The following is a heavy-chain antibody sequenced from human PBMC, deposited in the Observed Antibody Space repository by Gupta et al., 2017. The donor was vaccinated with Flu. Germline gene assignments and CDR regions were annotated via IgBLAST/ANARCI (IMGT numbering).Heavy chain of an antibody. V-gene: IGHV1-69*06. Sequence: GLEWIGGSIPLCGTTNYAQKFQGRVSITADTSASTAYMEVSGLRSDDTAVYYCARDQSGLAALQASDNWFDPWGQGTRVTVSS. CDR3: ARDQSGLAALQASDNWFDP. D-gene: IGHD6-13*01. J-gene: IGHJ5*02. CDR2: SIPLCGTT.